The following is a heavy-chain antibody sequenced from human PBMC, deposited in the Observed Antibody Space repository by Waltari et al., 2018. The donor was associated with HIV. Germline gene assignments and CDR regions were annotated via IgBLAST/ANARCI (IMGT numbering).Heavy chain of an antibody. V-gene: IGHV1-69*01. Sequence: VQLVQSGAEAQKPGSSAKVSCQACGRTFSSSAISWVRPAPGQGLEWMGGIIPMFATANYAQKFQGRVTITADESTSTAYMELSSLRSEDTAVYYCARANYSSNWYHDSHYYGTDVWGQGTTVTVSS. CDR3: ARANYSSNWYHDSHYYGTDV. CDR1: GRTFSSSA. CDR2: IIPMFATA. D-gene: IGHD6-13*01. J-gene: IGHJ6*02.